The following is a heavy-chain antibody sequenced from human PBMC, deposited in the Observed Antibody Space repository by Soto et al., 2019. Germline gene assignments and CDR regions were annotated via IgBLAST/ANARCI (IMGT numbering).Heavy chain of an antibody. J-gene: IGHJ4*02. Sequence: SGPTLVNPTQTLTLTCTFSGFSLSTIGVGVSWIRQPPGKALEWLALIYWHDDKRYSPSLKSRLSITKDTSKNQVVLTMTDMEPVDTATYYCAHRGGATVGLYYFDYWGQGALVTVSS. CDR3: AHRGGATVGLYYFDY. CDR1: GFSLSTIGVG. CDR2: IYWHDDK. D-gene: IGHD3-16*01. V-gene: IGHV2-5*01.